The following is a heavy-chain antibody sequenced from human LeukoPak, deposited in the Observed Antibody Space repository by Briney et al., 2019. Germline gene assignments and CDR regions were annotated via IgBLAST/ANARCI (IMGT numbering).Heavy chain of an antibody. CDR3: ARGRASAAQFDP. Sequence: AMRVSCKASGGTFSSYAISWVRQAPGQGLEWMGGIIPIFGTANYAQKFQGRVTITTDESTSTAYMELSSLRSEDTAVYYCARGRASAAQFDPWGQGIPVTVSS. V-gene: IGHV1-69*05. CDR1: GGTFSSYA. CDR2: IIPIFGTA. J-gene: IGHJ5*02. D-gene: IGHD6-19*01.